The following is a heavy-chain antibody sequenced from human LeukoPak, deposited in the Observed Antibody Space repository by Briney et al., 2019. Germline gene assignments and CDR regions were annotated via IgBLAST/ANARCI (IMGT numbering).Heavy chain of an antibody. CDR2: FDPEDGET. CDR3: AKDLSLSGSYWD. D-gene: IGHD1-26*01. Sequence: ASVKVSCKVSGYTLTELSMHWVRQAPGKGLEWMGGFDPEDGETIYAQKFQGRVTMTEDTSTDTAYMELSSLRSEDTAVYYCAKDLSLSGSYWDWGQGTLVTVSS. V-gene: IGHV1-24*01. CDR1: GYTLTELS. J-gene: IGHJ4*02.